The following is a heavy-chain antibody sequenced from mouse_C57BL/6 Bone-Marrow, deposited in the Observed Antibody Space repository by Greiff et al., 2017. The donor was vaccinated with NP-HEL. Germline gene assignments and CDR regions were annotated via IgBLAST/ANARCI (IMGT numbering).Heavy chain of an antibody. CDR1: GYTFTSYD. Sequence: VQLQQSGPELVKPGASVKLSCKASGYTFTSYDMNWVKQRPGKGLEWIGGINPKDGSTKYNEKFKGKATLTVDPSSSTAYMELHSMTSDDSAVYFCARCRLRYYYAMDYWGQGTSVTVSS. CDR3: ARCRLRYYYAMDY. CDR2: INPKDGST. J-gene: IGHJ4*01. V-gene: IGHV1-85*01.